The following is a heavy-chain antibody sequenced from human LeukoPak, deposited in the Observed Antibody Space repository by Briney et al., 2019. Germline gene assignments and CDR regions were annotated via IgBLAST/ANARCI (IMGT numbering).Heavy chain of an antibody. CDR3: ARDGKLAAAGTAAPYYYYYMDV. CDR1: GFTFSSYA. CDR2: ISYDGSNK. D-gene: IGHD6-13*01. Sequence: PGGSLRLSCAASGFTFSSYAMHWVRQAPGKGLEWVAVISYDGSNKYYADSVKGRFTISRDNSKNTLYLQMNSLRAEDTAVYYCARDGKLAAAGTAAPYYYYYMDVWGKGTTVTISS. V-gene: IGHV3-30*04. J-gene: IGHJ6*03.